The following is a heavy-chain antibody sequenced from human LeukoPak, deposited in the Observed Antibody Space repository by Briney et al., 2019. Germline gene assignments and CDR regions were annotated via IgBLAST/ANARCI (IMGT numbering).Heavy chain of an antibody. J-gene: IGHJ4*02. CDR1: LGSISSGGYC. D-gene: IGHD3-22*01. CDR2: IYYSGST. V-gene: IGHV4-31*03. CDR3: AREKGYYDSSGHFDY. Sequence: SQTLSLTCTVSLGSISSGGYCWSWIRQHPGKGLEWIGYIYYSGSTYYNPSLKSRVTISVDTSKNQFSLKLSSVTAADTAVYYCAREKGYYDSSGHFDYWGQGTLVTVSS.